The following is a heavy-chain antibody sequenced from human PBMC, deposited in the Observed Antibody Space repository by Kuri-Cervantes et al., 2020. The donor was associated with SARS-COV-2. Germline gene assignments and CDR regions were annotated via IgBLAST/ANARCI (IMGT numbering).Heavy chain of an antibody. V-gene: IGHV4-30-4*01. Sequence: SETLSLTCTVSGGSISSGDYYWSWIRQPPWKGLEWIGYIYYSGSTYYNPSLKSRVTISVDTSKNQFSLKLSSVTAADTAVYYCARDRMESLLWFGVVGAFDIWGQGTMVTVSS. CDR1: GGSISSGDYY. D-gene: IGHD3-10*01. J-gene: IGHJ3*02. CDR2: IYYSGST. CDR3: ARDRMESLLWFGVVGAFDI.